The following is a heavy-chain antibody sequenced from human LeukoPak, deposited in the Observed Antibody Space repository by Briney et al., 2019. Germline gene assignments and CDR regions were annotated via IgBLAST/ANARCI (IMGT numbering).Heavy chain of an antibody. J-gene: IGHJ4*02. Sequence: ASVTVSCKASGYTFTTYYTHWVRQAPGQGIEWMGVINPSGGKTSYAQKFQGRVTMTRDTSISTAYMELSRLRSDDTAVYYCARDKGGAAAAEYDYWGQGTLVTVSS. CDR1: GYTFTTYY. V-gene: IGHV1-46*01. D-gene: IGHD6-13*01. CDR2: INPSGGKT. CDR3: ARDKGGAAAAEYDY.